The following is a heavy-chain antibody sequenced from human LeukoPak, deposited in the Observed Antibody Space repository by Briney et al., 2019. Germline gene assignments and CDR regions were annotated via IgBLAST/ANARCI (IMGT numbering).Heavy chain of an antibody. D-gene: IGHD3-3*01. Sequence: ASVKVSCKASGYTFTSYDINWVRQATGQGLEWMGWMNPNSGNTGYAQKFQGRVTMTRDTSTSTVYMELSSLRSEDTAVYYCARSYYDFWSGYYTTSDNWFDPWGQGTLVTVSS. J-gene: IGHJ5*02. CDR2: MNPNSGNT. CDR1: GYTFTSYD. CDR3: ARSYYDFWSGYYTTSDNWFDP. V-gene: IGHV1-8*01.